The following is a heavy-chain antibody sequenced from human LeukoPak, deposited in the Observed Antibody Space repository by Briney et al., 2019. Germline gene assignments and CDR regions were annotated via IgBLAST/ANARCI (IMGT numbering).Heavy chain of an antibody. CDR3: AKGGNSGSYSPFDY. V-gene: IGHV3-23*01. J-gene: IGHJ4*02. CDR1: GFTFSSYA. CDR2: ISGSGGST. D-gene: IGHD1-26*01. Sequence: GGSLRLSCAASGFTFSSYAMSWVRQAPGKGLEWVSAISGSGGSTYYADSVKGRFTISRDNSKNTMYLQMNSLRAEDTAVYYCAKGGNSGSYSPFDYWGQGTLVTVSS.